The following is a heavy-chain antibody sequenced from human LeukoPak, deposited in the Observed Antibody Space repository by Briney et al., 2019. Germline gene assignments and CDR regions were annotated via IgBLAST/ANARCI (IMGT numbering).Heavy chain of an antibody. CDR1: GGSISSSSYY. CDR2: IYYSGST. V-gene: IGHV4-39*06. J-gene: IGHJ6*03. D-gene: IGHD5-24*01. CDR3: ARRRGDMATIPDYHYYYMDV. Sequence: SETLSLTCTVSGGSISSSSYYWGWIRQPPGKGLEWIGSIYYSGSTYYNPSLKSRVTISVDTSKNQFPLKLSSVTAADTAVYYCARRRGDMATIPDYHYYYMDVWGKGTTVTVSS.